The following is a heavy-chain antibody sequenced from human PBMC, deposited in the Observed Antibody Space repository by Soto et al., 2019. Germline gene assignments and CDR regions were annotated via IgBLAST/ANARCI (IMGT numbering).Heavy chain of an antibody. V-gene: IGHV3-9*01. CDR1: GFTFGDYC. CDR3: AKGQYPLGYLDY. J-gene: IGHJ4*02. CDR2: ISWNSDSI. Sequence: PGGSLRLSCAASGFTFGDYCMHWVRQAPGKGLEWVSGISWNSDSIGYVDSVQGRFTISRDNAKNSLYLQLNSLRPEDTALYYCAKGQYPLGYLDYWGQGSLVTVSS. D-gene: IGHD2-2*01.